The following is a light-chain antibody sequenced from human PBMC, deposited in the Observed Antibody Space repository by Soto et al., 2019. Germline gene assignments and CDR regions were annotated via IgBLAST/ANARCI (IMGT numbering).Light chain of an antibody. J-gene: IGLJ7*01. V-gene: IGLV4-69*01. CDR1: SGYSSYA. CDR2: HNSDGSQ. CDR3: QTWGTGIAV. Sequence: QLVLTQSPSASASLGASVKLPCTLRSGYSSYAIAWPQQQPEKGPRYLMKHNSDGSQIKGDGIPDRFSGSSSGAERYLPISSLQSEDEADYHCQTWGTGIAVFGGGTLLTVL.